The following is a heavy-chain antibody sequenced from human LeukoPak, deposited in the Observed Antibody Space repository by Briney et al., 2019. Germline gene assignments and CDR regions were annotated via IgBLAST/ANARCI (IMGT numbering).Heavy chain of an antibody. CDR1: GFTFSSYD. CDR2: IGTAGDT. J-gene: IGHJ4*02. D-gene: IGHD3-10*01. CDR3: ARSFRGSGSHSKGGFDY. Sequence: GGSLRLSCAASGFTFSSYDMHWVRQATGKGLEWVSAIGTAGDTYYPGSVKGRFTISRENAKNSLYLQMNSLRAGDTAVYYCARSFRGSGSHSKGGFDYWGQGTLVTVSS. V-gene: IGHV3-13*01.